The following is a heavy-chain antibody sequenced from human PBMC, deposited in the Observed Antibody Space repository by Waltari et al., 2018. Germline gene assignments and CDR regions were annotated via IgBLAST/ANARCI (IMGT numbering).Heavy chain of an antibody. Sequence: QVQLQESGPGLVKPSATLSLTCTVSGGSISSYYWSWIRHPPGQGLEWIGYIYYSGSTNYNPSLKSRVTISVDTSKNQFSLKLSSVTAADTAVYYCARSFKDYYDSSGYPRWFDPWGQGTLVTVSS. CDR1: GGSISSYY. CDR2: IYYSGST. V-gene: IGHV4-59*01. J-gene: IGHJ5*02. CDR3: ARSFKDYYDSSGYPRWFDP. D-gene: IGHD3-22*01.